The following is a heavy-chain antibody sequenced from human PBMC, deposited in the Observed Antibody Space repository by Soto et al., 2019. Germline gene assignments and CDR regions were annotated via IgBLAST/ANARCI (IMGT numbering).Heavy chain of an antibody. D-gene: IGHD3-9*01. CDR3: ARDVGLDSDDFFAY. V-gene: IGHV3-23*01. J-gene: IGHJ4*02. CDR1: GFTFSSYG. Sequence: XESLRLSCTASGFTFSSYGMGGVRQAPGKGLQWVSTIRGNGGQTHYTDSVKGRFSISRDNSKNTVYLQMDSLRAEDTAMYFCARDVGLDSDDFFAYWGQGTQVTVSS. CDR2: IRGNGGQT.